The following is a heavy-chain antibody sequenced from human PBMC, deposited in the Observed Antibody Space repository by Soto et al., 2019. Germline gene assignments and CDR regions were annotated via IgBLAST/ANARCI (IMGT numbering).Heavy chain of an antibody. V-gene: IGHV4-61*08. CDR3: ARHLGYGWFDP. CDR2: IFYSGST. J-gene: IGHJ5*02. CDR1: GGSSSSGGYC. D-gene: IGHD3-16*01. Sequence: PLETLPLTCTVSGGSSSSGGYCWSWIRQHPGKGLEWIGYIFYSGSTNYNPSLKSRVTISVDTSKNQFSLKLSSVTAADTAVYYCARHLGYGWFDPWGQGTLVTVSS.